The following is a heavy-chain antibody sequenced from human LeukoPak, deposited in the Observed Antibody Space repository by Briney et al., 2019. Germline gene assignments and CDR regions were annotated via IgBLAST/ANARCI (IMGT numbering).Heavy chain of an antibody. CDR1: GFTFSSYA. D-gene: IGHD3-22*01. CDR3: ARDSSNYDSSGYCFDY. CDR2: ISYDGSNK. J-gene: IGHJ4*02. Sequence: PGRSLRLSCAASGFTFSSYAMHWVRQAPGKGLEWVAVISYDGSNKYYADSVKGRFTIARDNSKNTLYLQMNSLRAEDTAVYYCARDSSNYDSSGYCFDYWGQGTLVTVSS. V-gene: IGHV3-30-3*01.